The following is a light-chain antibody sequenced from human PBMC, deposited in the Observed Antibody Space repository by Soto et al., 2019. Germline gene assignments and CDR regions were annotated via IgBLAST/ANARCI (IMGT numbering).Light chain of an antibody. CDR1: SSNIGSNT. CDR2: FNN. Sequence: QSVLTQPPSASGTPGQRVTISCSGSSSNIGSNTVNWYQHLPGTAPKVLIYFNNERPSGVPDRFSGSKSGTSASLAISGLQSEDEADYYCAAWDDSLNGVVFGGGTQLTVL. V-gene: IGLV1-44*01. J-gene: IGLJ2*01. CDR3: AAWDDSLNGVV.